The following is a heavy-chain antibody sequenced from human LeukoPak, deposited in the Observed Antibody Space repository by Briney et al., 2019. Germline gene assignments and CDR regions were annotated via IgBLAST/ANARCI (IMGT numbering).Heavy chain of an antibody. CDR2: VRFDGSNE. J-gene: IGHJ4*02. CDR3: ANIAAAGTGIFDY. D-gene: IGHD6-13*01. V-gene: IGHV3-30*02. Sequence: PGGSLRLSCVASGFSFSSFGMHWVRQAPGKGLEWVAFVRFDGSNENYVDFVKGRFTISRDNSKNTLYLQMNSLRAEDTAVYYCANIAAAGTGIFDYWGQGTLVTVSS. CDR1: GFSFSSFG.